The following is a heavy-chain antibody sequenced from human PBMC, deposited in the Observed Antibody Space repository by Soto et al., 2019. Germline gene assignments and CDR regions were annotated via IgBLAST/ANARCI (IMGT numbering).Heavy chain of an antibody. D-gene: IGHD2-21*02. CDR2: IGTRSDI. Sequence: GASLTLSCAASGFTFSSYRMHWVSQDAGKGLEWFSSIGTRSDIYYADSVKGRFTISRDNAKNPLSLQMNSMTAEDTAAYYCAREETAWPLCYGVDVWGQVTTVTV. J-gene: IGHJ6*01. V-gene: IGHV3-21*01. CDR1: GFTFSSYR. CDR3: AREETAWPLCYGVDV.